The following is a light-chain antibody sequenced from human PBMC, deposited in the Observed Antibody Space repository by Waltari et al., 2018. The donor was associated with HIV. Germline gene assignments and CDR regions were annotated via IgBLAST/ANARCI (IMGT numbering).Light chain of an antibody. CDR2: EDS. V-gene: IGLV3-1*01. CDR3: QAWDSSTVWV. J-gene: IGLJ3*02. Sequence: SYELTQPPSVSVSPGQTASITCSGDTLGDKYACWYQQKPGQSPVLVIYEDSKRPAGSPERFAGSNAGNTATLTISGTQAMDEADYYCQAWDSSTVWVFGGGTKLTVL. CDR1: TLGDKY.